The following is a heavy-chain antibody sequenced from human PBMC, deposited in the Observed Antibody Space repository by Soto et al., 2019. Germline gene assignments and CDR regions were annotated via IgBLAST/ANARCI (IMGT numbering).Heavy chain of an antibody. J-gene: IGHJ4*02. CDR1: GYTFTSYG. Sequence: QVQLVQSGAEVKKPGASGKVSCKASGYTFTSYGISWVRQAPGQGLEWMGWISAYNGNTNYAQKLQGRVTMTTDTSTSTAYMELRSLRSDDTAVYYCARDSTLKYSSGWYGTFDYWGQGTLVTVSS. V-gene: IGHV1-18*04. CDR3: ARDSTLKYSSGWYGTFDY. CDR2: ISAYNGNT. D-gene: IGHD6-19*01.